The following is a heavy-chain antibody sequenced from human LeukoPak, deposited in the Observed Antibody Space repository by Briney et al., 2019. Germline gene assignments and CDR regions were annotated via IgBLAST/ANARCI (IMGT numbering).Heavy chain of an antibody. V-gene: IGHV4-34*01. CDR3: ASLPVAGMFSWFDP. CDR2: INHSGST. J-gene: IGHJ5*02. CDR1: GGSFSGYY. Sequence: KPSETLSLTCAVYGGSFSGYYWSWIRQPPGKGLEWIGEINHSGSTNYNPSLKSRVTISVDTSKNQFSLKLSSVTAADTAVYYCASLPVAGMFSWFDPWGQGTLVTVSS. D-gene: IGHD6-19*01.